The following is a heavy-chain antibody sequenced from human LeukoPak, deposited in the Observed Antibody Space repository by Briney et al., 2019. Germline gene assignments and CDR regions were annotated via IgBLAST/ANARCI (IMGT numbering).Heavy chain of an antibody. V-gene: IGHV4-59*01. Sequence: SETLSLTCTVSGGSISSYYWSWIRQPPGKGLEWIGYIYYSGTTNYNPSLKSRVTISVDTSKNQFSLKLSSATAAYTAVYYCARGVYIAAAQYGYWGQGTLVTVSS. CDR1: GGSISSYY. D-gene: IGHD6-13*01. CDR3: ARGVYIAAAQYGY. J-gene: IGHJ4*02. CDR2: IYYSGTT.